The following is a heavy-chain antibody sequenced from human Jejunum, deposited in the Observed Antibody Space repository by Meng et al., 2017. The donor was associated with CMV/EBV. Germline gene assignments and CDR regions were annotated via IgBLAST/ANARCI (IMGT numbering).Heavy chain of an antibody. J-gene: IGHJ5*02. CDR2: ISYDGRNK. Sequence: GFTFSGSAMHWVRQAPVKGLEWVAGISYDGRNKFYVDSVKGRFIISRDNSKNTTDLQMNSLGTEDSAVYYCMRDRYLMTQYHFTSWGQGTLVTVSS. V-gene: IGHV3-30*03. D-gene: IGHD2/OR15-2a*01. CDR1: GFTFSGSA. CDR3: MRDRYLMTQYHFTS.